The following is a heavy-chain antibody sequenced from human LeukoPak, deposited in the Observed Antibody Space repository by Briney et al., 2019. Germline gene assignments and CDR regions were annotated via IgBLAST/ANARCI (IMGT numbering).Heavy chain of an antibody. CDR2: TYSDGNT. CDR3: ARDLSYFDY. Sequence: GGSLRLSCAVSGFSVSSTYMTWARQAPGKGLEWVSITYSDGNTYYAESVRGRFTVSRGYSKNTLYLQMKSLRVEDTAFYYCARDLSYFDYWGQGTLVTVSS. V-gene: IGHV3-53*01. J-gene: IGHJ4*02. CDR1: GFSVSSTY. D-gene: IGHD2/OR15-2a*01.